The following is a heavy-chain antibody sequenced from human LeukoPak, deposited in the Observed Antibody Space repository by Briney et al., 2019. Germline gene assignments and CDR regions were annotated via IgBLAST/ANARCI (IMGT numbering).Heavy chain of an antibody. CDR3: ARAEPVAGTDFDY. CDR1: GGSFSGYY. J-gene: IGHJ4*02. Sequence: SETLSLTCAVYGGSFSGYYWSWIRQPPGKGLEWIGYIYYSGSTNYNPSLKSRVTISVDTSKNQFSLKLSSVTAADTAAYYCARAEPVAGTDFDYWGQGTLVTVSS. V-gene: IGHV4-59*12. CDR2: IYYSGST. D-gene: IGHD6-19*01.